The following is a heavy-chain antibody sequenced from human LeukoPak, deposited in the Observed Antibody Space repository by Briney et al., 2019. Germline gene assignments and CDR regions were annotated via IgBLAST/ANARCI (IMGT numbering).Heavy chain of an antibody. J-gene: IGHJ3*02. CDR1: RFTFSDAW. D-gene: IGHD3-3*01. Sequence: GGSLRLSCAASRFTFSDAWMSWVRQAPGKGLEWVSFIRTNSYGETTEDAASVKGRFTISRDDSKSIAYLQMNSLQTEDTAVYYCTRALRIVGDAFDIWGQGTMVAVSS. V-gene: IGHV3-49*04. CDR3: TRALRIVGDAFDI. CDR2: IRTNSYGETT.